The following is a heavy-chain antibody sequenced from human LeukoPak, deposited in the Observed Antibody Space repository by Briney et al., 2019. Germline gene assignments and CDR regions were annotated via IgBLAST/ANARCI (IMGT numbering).Heavy chain of an antibody. D-gene: IGHD6-13*01. Sequence: ASVKVSCKASGYTFTGYYMHCVRQAPGQGLEWMGWINPNSGGTNYAQKFQGRVTMTRDTSINTTYMELSRLRSDDAAVYYCARDRSSSWYHFDYWGQGTLVTVSS. CDR1: GYTFTGYY. V-gene: IGHV1-2*02. CDR3: ARDRSSSWYHFDY. CDR2: INPNSGGT. J-gene: IGHJ4*02.